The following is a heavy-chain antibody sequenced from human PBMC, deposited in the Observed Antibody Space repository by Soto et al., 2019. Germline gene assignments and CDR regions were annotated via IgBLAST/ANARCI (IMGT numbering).Heavy chain of an antibody. CDR2: SIPIFGTA. CDR1: GGTFSSYA. CDR3: ARDRSYGGKGWFDP. J-gene: IGHJ5*02. Sequence: QVQLVQSGAEVKKPGSSVKVSCKASGGTFSSYAISWVRQAPGQGLEWMGGSIPIFGTANYAQKFQGRVTISADESTSTAYMGLSSLRSEDTAVYYCARDRSYGGKGWFDPWGQGTLVTVSS. D-gene: IGHD2-15*01. V-gene: IGHV1-69*12.